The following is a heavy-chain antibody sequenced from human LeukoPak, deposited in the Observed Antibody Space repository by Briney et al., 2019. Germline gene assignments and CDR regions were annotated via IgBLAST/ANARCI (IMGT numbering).Heavy chain of an antibody. Sequence: GASVKVSCKASGYTFTSYYMHWVRQAPGQGLEWMGIINPSGGSTSYAQKFQGRVTMTRDMSTSTVYMELSSLRSEDTAVYYCARGSANLYSGYDFGEWYFDYWGQGTLVTVSS. J-gene: IGHJ4*02. CDR3: ARGSANLYSGYDFGEWYFDY. V-gene: IGHV1-46*01. D-gene: IGHD5-12*01. CDR1: GYTFTSYY. CDR2: INPSGGST.